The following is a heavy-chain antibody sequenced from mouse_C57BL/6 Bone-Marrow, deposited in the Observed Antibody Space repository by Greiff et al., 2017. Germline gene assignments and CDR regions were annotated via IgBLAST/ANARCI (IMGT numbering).Heavy chain of an antibody. Sequence: EVKLMESGGDLVKPGGSLKLSCAASGFTFSSYGMSWVRQTPDKRLEWVATISSGGSYTYYPESVKGRFTISRDNAKNALYLQMSGLKSEDKAMDCCARRGGTWFAYWGQGTLVTVSA. J-gene: IGHJ3*01. CDR3: ARRGGTWFAY. V-gene: IGHV5-6*02. CDR2: ISSGGSYT. CDR1: GFTFSSYG.